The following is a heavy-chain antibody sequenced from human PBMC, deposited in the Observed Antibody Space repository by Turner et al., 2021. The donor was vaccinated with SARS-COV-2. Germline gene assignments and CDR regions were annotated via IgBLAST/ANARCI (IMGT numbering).Heavy chain of an antibody. CDR2: ICYSGST. CDR1: GAPFSSSIYY. D-gene: IGHD2-2*01. J-gene: IGHJ6*02. CDR3: ARQRLVIVPAAIINGMDV. V-gene: IGHV4-39*01. Sequence: QLQLQESAPGLVKPPEPLSLPCTVPGAPFSSSIYYWGWIRQPPGKGREWIGSICYSGSTYYNPSLKSRVTISVDTAKNQFSLKLSAVTAADTAVYYCARQRLVIVPAAIINGMDVWGQGTTVTVSS.